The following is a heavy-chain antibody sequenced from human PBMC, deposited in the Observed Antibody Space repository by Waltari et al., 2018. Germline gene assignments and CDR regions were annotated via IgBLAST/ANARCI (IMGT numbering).Heavy chain of an antibody. J-gene: IGHJ5*02. D-gene: IGHD2-2*01. CDR2: INPNSGGT. V-gene: IGHV1-2*02. CDR1: GYTFTGYY. Sequence: QVQLVQSGAEVKKPGASVKVSCKASGYTFTGYYMHWVRQAPGPGLEWMGWINPNSGGTNNAQKFQGRVTMTRDTSISTAYMELSMLRSDDTAVYYCARDLASVCSSTSCKGWFDPWGQGTLVTVSS. CDR3: ARDLASVCSSTSCKGWFDP.